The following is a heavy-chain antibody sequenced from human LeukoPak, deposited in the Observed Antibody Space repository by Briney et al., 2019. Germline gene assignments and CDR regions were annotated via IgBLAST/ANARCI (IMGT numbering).Heavy chain of an antibody. Sequence: ASVKVSCKASGYTLTSYYLHWVRQAPGQGLEWMGIINPTGGDTTYPQKFQGRVTMTRDMSTSTFYMQLSSLRSEDTAVYFCARGLCAGGSCYVLDYWGQETLVTVSS. V-gene: IGHV1-46*01. CDR1: GYTLTSYY. J-gene: IGHJ4*02. D-gene: IGHD2-15*01. CDR3: ARGLCAGGSCYVLDY. CDR2: INPTGGDT.